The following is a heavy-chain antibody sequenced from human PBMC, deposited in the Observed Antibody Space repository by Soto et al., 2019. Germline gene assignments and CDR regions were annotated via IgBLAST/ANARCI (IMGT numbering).Heavy chain of an antibody. CDR1: GFTFSSYW. Sequence: AGGSLRLSCAASGFTFSSYWMSWVRQAPGKGLEWVANIKQDGSEKYYVDSVKGRFTISRDNAKNSLYLQMNSLRAEDTAVYYCARKMATTYYYYYGMDVWGQGTTVTVSS. J-gene: IGHJ6*02. CDR3: ARKMATTYYYYYGMDV. V-gene: IGHV3-7*03. CDR2: IKQDGSEK. D-gene: IGHD5-12*01.